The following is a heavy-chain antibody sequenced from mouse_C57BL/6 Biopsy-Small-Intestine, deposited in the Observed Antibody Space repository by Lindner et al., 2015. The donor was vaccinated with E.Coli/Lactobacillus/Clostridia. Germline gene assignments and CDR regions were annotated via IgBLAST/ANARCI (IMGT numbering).Heavy chain of an antibody. CDR2: FNPSDGST. CDR3: AREMAGEAPDY. CDR1: GYTFTSYL. V-gene: IGHV1-59*01. J-gene: IGHJ4*01. D-gene: IGHD3-1*01. Sequence: SVKVSCKASGYTFTSYLIHWVRQAPGQGLEWMGLFNPSDGSTIYAQKFQGRVAMTRDTSTSTVYMELSSLRSEDTAVYYCAREMAGEAPDYWGQGTLVSVSS.